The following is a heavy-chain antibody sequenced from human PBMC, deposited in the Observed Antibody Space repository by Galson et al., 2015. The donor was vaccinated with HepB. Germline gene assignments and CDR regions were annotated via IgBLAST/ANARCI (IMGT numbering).Heavy chain of an antibody. CDR1: GFTFSSYG. J-gene: IGHJ4*02. V-gene: IGHV3-30*03. CDR2: ISYDGSNK. D-gene: IGHD3-16*02. Sequence: SLRLSCAASGFTFSSYGMHWVRQAPGKGLEWVAVISYDGSNKYYADSVKGRFTISRDNSKNTLYLQMNSLRAEDTAVYYCAREGVSLGYFDYWGQGTLVTVSS. CDR3: AREGVSLGYFDY.